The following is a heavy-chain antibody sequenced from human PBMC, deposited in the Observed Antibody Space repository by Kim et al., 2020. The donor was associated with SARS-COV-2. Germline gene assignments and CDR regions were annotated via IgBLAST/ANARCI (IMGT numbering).Heavy chain of an antibody. CDR3: ARILNYYYGMDV. J-gene: IGHJ6*02. V-gene: IGHV2-70*01. Sequence: YYSTSLKTRLTISKDTSKNQVVLTMTNMDPVDTATYYCARILNYYYGMDVWGQGTTVTVSS.